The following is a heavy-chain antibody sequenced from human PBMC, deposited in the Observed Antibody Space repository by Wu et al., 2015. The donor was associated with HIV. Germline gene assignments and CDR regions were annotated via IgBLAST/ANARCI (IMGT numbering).Heavy chain of an antibody. CDR1: GGTFSSYA. CDR3: SRSYGGNHYDRSGYLDD. V-gene: IGHV1-69*05. D-gene: IGHD3-22*01. CDR2: LIPIFKIS. Sequence: QVHLVQSGAEVKKPGSSVKVSCKASGGTFSSYAISWVRQAPGQGLEYMGCLIPIFKISNYAQKFQGRVTITMDESTITAYMDLSSLTSEDTAVYYCSRSYGGNHYDRSGYLDDWGQGTLVTVSS. J-gene: IGHJ4*02.